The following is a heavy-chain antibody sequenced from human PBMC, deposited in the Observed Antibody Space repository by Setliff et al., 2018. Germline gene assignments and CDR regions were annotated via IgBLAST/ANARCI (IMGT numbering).Heavy chain of an antibody. J-gene: IGHJ4*02. CDR3: AKGGGNHCFDY. Sequence: PGGSLRLSCATSGFTFRDYSLTWVRQAPGKGLEWVSGIDQISRGYYPDSMKGRFTISRDNSKNTLYLRVNSLRAEDTAVYYCAKGGGNHCFDYWGQGALVTVSS. CDR1: GFTFRDYS. V-gene: IGHV3-23*01. D-gene: IGHD2-15*01. CDR2: IDQISRG.